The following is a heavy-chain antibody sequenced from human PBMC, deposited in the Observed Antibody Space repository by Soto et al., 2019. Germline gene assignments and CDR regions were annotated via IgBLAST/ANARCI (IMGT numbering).Heavy chain of an antibody. CDR1: GYSFTSYW. CDR3: ARRGGWVDDKIGHDHDDFDI. D-gene: IGHD3-16*01. Sequence: GESLKISCKGSGYSFTSYWIGWVRQMPGKGLEWMGIIYPGDSDTRYSPSFQGQVTISADKSISTAYLQWSSLKASDTAMYYCARRGGWVDDKIGHDHDDFDIWGPATMHTVSS. V-gene: IGHV5-51*01. J-gene: IGHJ3*02. CDR2: IYPGDSDT.